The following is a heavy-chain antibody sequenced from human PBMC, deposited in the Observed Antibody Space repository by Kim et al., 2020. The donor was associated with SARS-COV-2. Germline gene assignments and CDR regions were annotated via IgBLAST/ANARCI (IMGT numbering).Heavy chain of an antibody. V-gene: IGHV1-69*13. CDR3: ERGVGYRARAHNDVFDI. J-gene: IGHJ3*02. Sequence: SVKVSCKASRGTFNKYDIAWVRQAPGQGLEWLGGILPIYATTSYAQKFQGRVTMTADVSTATAYMELSSLRSEDTAVYYCERGVGYRARAHNDVFDIWGQGTMVTVSS. CDR1: RGTFNKYD. CDR2: ILPIYATT. D-gene: IGHD5-12*01.